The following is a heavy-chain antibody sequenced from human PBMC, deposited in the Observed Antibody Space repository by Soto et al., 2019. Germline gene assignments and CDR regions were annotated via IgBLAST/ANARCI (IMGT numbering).Heavy chain of an antibody. CDR3: ARLGAQEIDP. D-gene: IGHD3-16*01. V-gene: IGHV4-59*08. J-gene: IGHJ5*02. CDR2: IYYSGST. Sequence: SETLSLTCTVSGGSICSHYWSWILQPPGKGLEWIGYIYYSGSTNYNPSLKSRVTISVATSKNQFSLKLSSVTAADTAVYYCARLGAQEIDPWGQGTLVTVSS. CDR1: GGSICSHY.